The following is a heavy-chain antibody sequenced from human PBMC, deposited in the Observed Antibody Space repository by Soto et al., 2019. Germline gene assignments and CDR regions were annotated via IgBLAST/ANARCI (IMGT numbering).Heavy chain of an antibody. V-gene: IGHV3-7*01. J-gene: IGHJ6*03. CDR1: GFTFSSYW. CDR3: ARDRYDFWSGYYNYYYYYMDV. D-gene: IGHD3-3*01. Sequence: PGGSLRLSCAASGFTFSSYWMSWLRQATGKGVEWVANIKQDGSEKYYVDSVKGRFTISRDNAKNSLYLQMNSLRAEDTAVYYCARDRYDFWSGYYNYYYYYMDVWGKGTTVTVSS. CDR2: IKQDGSEK.